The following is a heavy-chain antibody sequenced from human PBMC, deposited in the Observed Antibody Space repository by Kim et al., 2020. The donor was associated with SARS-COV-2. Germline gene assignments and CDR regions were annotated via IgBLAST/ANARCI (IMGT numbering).Heavy chain of an antibody. J-gene: IGHJ3*02. Sequence: SETLSLTCAVYGGSFSGYYWSWIRQPPGKGLEWIGEINHSGSTNYNPSLKSRVTISVDTSKNQFSLKLSSVTAADTAVYYCANLRDSPWLGDAFDIWGQGTMVTVSS. D-gene: IGHD3-9*01. CDR3: ANLRDSPWLGDAFDI. CDR2: INHSGST. CDR1: GGSFSGYY. V-gene: IGHV4-34*01.